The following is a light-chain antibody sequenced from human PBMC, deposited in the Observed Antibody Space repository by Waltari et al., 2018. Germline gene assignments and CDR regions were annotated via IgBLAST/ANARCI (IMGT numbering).Light chain of an antibody. J-gene: IGLJ3*02. V-gene: IGLV1-40*01. Sequence: QSILTQPTSVSGAPGQRVTISCTGSSSNIGAGHDVHWYQAFPGTAPKLLIYGTNNRPSGVPDRFSGSKSGSSASLAINGLQAEDEADYYYQSFDSNVRGGVVFGGGTKVTVL. CDR2: GTN. CDR3: QSFDSNVRGGVV. CDR1: SSNIGAGHD.